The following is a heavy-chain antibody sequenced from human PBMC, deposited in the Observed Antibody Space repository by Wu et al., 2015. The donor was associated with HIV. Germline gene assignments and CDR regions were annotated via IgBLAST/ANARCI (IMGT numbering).Heavy chain of an antibody. CDR1: GGTFSSYA. J-gene: IGHJ6*03. CDR2: IIPIFGTA. V-gene: IGHV1-69*12. Sequence: QVQLVQSGAEVKKPGSSVKVSCKASGGTFSSYAISWVRQAPGQGLEWMGGIIPIFGTANYAQKFQGRVTITADESTSTAYMELSSLRSEDTAVYYCASRNRYYYDSSGYFFNYYYYMDVWGKGTTVTVSS. CDR3: ASRNRYYYDSSGYFFNYYYYMDV. D-gene: IGHD3-22*01.